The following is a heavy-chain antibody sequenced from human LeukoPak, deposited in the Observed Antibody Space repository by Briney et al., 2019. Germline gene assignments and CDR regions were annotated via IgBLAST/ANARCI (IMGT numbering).Heavy chain of an antibody. CDR2: IYYSGST. CDR3: AVLVVARASWFYSYYFDY. CDR1: GVSISSSSYY. Sequence: EPSETLSLTCTVSGVSISSSSYYWGWTRQPPGEGLEWIGSIYYSGSTYYNPSLKSRVTISVDTSKNQFSLKLSSVTAADTAVYYCAVLVVARASWFYSYYFDYWGQGTLVTVSS. V-gene: IGHV4-39*01. D-gene: IGHD2-15*01. J-gene: IGHJ4*02.